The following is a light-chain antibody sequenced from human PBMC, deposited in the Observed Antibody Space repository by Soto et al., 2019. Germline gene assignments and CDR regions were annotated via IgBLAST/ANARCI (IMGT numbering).Light chain of an antibody. CDR3: QKYNSAPP. J-gene: IGKJ4*01. CDR1: QGISNY. V-gene: IGKV1-27*01. Sequence: DIQMTQSPSSLSASVGDRVTITCRASQGISNYLAWYQQEPGRVPKLLIYAASTLQSGVPSRFSGSGSGTDFTLTISSLQPEDVATYYCQKYNSAPPFGGGTKVEIK. CDR2: AAS.